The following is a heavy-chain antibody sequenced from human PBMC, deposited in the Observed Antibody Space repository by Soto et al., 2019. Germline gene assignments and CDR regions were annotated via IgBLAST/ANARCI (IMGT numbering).Heavy chain of an antibody. CDR1: GYTFTGYD. V-gene: IGHV1-2*04. CDR2: INPNSGGT. D-gene: IGHD3-3*01. Sequence: ASVKVSCKASGYTFTGYDMHWGRQSPVQGREWMGWINPNSGGTNYAQKFQGWVTMTRDTSISTAYMELSRLRSDDTAVYYCARGATIFGVVIIPRFVDYWGQGTLVTVSS. J-gene: IGHJ4*02. CDR3: ARGATIFGVVIIPRFVDY.